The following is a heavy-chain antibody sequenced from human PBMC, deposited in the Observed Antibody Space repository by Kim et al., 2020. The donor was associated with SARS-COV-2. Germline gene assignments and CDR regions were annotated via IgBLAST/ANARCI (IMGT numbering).Heavy chain of an antibody. D-gene: IGHD3-3*01. Sequence: PSLKSRVTISVDTSKNQFSLKLSSVTAADTAVYYCARGFWINYYYYGMDVWGQGTTVTVSS. J-gene: IGHJ6*02. V-gene: IGHV4-59*09. CDR3: ARGFWINYYYYGMDV.